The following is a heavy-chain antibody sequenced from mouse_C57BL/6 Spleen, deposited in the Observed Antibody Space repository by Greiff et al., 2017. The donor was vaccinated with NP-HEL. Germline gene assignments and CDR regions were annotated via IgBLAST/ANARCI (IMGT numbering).Heavy chain of an antibody. CDR2: ISDGGSYT. D-gene: IGHD1-1*01. CDR3: ARDRHGSSLAWFAY. Sequence: DVKLVESGGGLVKPGGSLKLSCAASGFTFSSYAMSWVRQTPEKRLEWVATISDGGSYTYYPDNVKGRFTISRDNAKNNLYLQMSHLKSEDTAMYYCARDRHGSSLAWFAYWGQGTLVTVSA. J-gene: IGHJ3*01. CDR1: GFTFSSYA. V-gene: IGHV5-4*01.